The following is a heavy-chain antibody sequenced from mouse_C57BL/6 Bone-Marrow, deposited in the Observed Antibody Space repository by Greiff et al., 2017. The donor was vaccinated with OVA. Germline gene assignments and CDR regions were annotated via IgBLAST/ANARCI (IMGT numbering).Heavy chain of an antibody. CDR3: ARSRGILRAWFAY. Sequence: VKLMESGTELVKPGASVKLSCKASGYTFTSYWMHWVKQRPGQGLEWIGNINPSNGGTNYNEKFKSKATLTVDKSSSTAYMQLSSLTSEDSAVYYCARSRGILRAWFAYWGQGTLVTVSA. D-gene: IGHD1-1*01. J-gene: IGHJ3*01. V-gene: IGHV1-53*01. CDR2: INPSNGGT. CDR1: GYTFTSYW.